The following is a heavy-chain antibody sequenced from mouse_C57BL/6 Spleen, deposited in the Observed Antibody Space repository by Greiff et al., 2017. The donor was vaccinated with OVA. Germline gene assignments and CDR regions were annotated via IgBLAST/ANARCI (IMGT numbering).Heavy chain of an antibody. CDR3: ARSGYGYFDV. D-gene: IGHD2-10*02. J-gene: IGHJ1*03. CDR1: GYTFTSYW. V-gene: IGHV1-64*01. CDR2: IHPNSGST. Sequence: QVQLQQPGAELVKPGASVKLSCKASGYTFTSYWMHWVKQRPGQGLEWIGMIHPNSGSTNYNEKFKSKATLTVDKSSSTAYMHLSSLTSEDSAVYYCARSGYGYFDVWGTGTTVTVSS.